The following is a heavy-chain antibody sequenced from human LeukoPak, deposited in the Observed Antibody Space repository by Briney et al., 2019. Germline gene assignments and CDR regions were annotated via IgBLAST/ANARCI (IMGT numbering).Heavy chain of an antibody. CDR1: GGSLSGYY. D-gene: IGHD5-12*01. V-gene: IGHV4-34*01. J-gene: IGHJ4*02. CDR3: ARARRGYVRLDY. Sequence: PSETLSLTCEVSGGSLSGYYWTWIRQSPGKGLEWIGEIYLSGSTNYNPSLMRRVTMSVDTSKNQFSLSLTAVTDADTALYYCARARRGYVRLDYWGQGTLVTVSS. CDR2: IYLSGST.